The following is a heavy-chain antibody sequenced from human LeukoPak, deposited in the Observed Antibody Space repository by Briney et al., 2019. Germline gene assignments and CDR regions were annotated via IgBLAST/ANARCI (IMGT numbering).Heavy chain of an antibody. CDR1: GFTFSSYG. D-gene: IGHD6-19*01. J-gene: IGHJ3*02. CDR3: AREGIAVAGTAVRAFDI. V-gene: IGHV3-30*02. CDR2: IQYDGTNK. Sequence: GGSLRLSCAASGFTFSSYGMHWVRQAPGKGLEWVAFIQYDGTNKYYADSVKGRFTISRDNAKNTLYLQMNSLRAEDTAVYYCAREGIAVAGTAVRAFDIWGQGTMVTVSS.